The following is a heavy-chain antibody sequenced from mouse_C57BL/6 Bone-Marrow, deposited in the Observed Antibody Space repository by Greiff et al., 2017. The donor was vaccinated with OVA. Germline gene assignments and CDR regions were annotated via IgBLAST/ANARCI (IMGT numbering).Heavy chain of an antibody. CDR1: GFTFTDYY. Sequence: EVKLMESGGGLVQPGGSLSLSCAASGFTFTDYYMSWVRQPPGKELEGLGVIRNKANGYTTEYSASVKGRFTISNDNSHSILYLQINALRAEDSATYYCARFHYYGISYVGIYYAMDYWGQGTSVTVSS. V-gene: IGHV7-3*01. CDR2: IRNKANGYTT. D-gene: IGHD1-1*01. CDR3: ARFHYYGISYVGIYYAMDY. J-gene: IGHJ4*01.